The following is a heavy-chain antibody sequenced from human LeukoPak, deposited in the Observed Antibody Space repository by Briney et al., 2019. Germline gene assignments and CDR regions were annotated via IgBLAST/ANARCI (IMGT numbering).Heavy chain of an antibody. Sequence: SETLSLTCTVSGGSISSYYWSWIRQPPRKGLEWIGYIYTTGSTDYNPSLKSRVTISVDTSKNQLSLNLSSVTAADTAVYYCARRGTIFGPESLWGRGTLVTVSS. CDR3: ARRGTIFGPESL. CDR1: GGSISSYY. CDR2: IYTTGST. V-gene: IGHV4-4*09. D-gene: IGHD3-3*01. J-gene: IGHJ2*01.